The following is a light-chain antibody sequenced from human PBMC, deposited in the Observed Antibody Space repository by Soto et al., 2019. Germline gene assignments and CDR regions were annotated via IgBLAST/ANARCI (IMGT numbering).Light chain of an antibody. CDR2: EVN. Sequence: QSVLTQPASVSGSPGQSITISCSGTSSDVGIYNLVSWYQQEPGKAPKLVIYEVNKRPSGVSDRFSGSRSGNTASLTISGLQSEDEADYYCCSYADRRWVFGGVTKLTVL. V-gene: IGLV2-23*02. J-gene: IGLJ3*02. CDR3: CSYADRRWV. CDR1: SSDVGIYNL.